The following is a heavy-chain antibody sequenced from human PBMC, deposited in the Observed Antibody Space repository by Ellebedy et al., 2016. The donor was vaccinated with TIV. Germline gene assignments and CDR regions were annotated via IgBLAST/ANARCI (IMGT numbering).Heavy chain of an antibody. J-gene: IGHJ6*02. Sequence: GESLKISXAASGFTFSSYAMSWVRQAPGKGLEWVSAISGSGGSTYYADSVKGRFTISRDNSKNTLYLQMNSLRAEDTAVYYCAREYGSGWYTRRYYGMDVWGQGTTVTVSS. CDR3: AREYGSGWYTRRYYGMDV. D-gene: IGHD6-19*01. CDR2: ISGSGGST. V-gene: IGHV3-23*01. CDR1: GFTFSSYA.